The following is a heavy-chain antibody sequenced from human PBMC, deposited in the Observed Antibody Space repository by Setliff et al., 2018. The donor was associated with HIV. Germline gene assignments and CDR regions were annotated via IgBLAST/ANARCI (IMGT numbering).Heavy chain of an antibody. J-gene: IGHJ4*02. V-gene: IGHV1-46*01. Sequence: ASVKVSCKASGYTFTNYFVHWVRQAPGQVLEWMGIIDPSGGSTNYAQKFQGRLTMTSDTSTSTAYMELSSLRSEDTAVYYCARDLLLRWLDYWGQGTLVTVS. CDR3: ARDLLLRWLDY. CDR2: IDPSGGST. D-gene: IGHD4-17*01. CDR1: GYTFTNYF.